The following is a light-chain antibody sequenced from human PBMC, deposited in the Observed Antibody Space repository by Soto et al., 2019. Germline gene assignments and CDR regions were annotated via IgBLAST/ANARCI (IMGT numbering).Light chain of an antibody. Sequence: EIVLTQSPATLSLSPGERATLSCRASQSVTSYLAWYQQKPGQAPRLLIFDSSNRATGIPARFSGSGSGTDFTLTINSLEPEDFAVYYCHQRSNWPRAFGPGTKVDVK. CDR2: DSS. J-gene: IGKJ3*01. CDR1: QSVTSY. CDR3: HQRSNWPRA. V-gene: IGKV3-11*01.